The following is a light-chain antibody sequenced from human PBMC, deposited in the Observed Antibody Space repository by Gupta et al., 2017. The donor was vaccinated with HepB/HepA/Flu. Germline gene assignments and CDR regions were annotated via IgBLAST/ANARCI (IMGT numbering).Light chain of an antibody. J-gene: IGLJ2*01. Sequence: QLVLTQSPSASASLGASVKLTCTLSSGHSSYAIAWHQQQPEKGPRYLMKVNSDGSHSKGDEIPDRFSGSSSGAERYLTISSLQSEDEADYYCQTWGTGGVFGGGTKLTVL. CDR1: SGHSSYA. CDR3: QTWGTGGV. V-gene: IGLV4-69*01. CDR2: VNSDGSH.